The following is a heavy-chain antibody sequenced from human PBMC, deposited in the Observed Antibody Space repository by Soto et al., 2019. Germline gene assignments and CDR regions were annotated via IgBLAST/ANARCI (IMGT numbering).Heavy chain of an antibody. CDR2: IYYSENT. CDR1: GGSITGGSISSTSYY. Sequence: SETLSLTCTVSGGSITGGSISSTSYYWGWMRQPPGKGLEWIGYIYYSENTNYNTSHKRRVTISVDTSKNQYSLNLNYVTASDTAVYYCARDPGWFGDHPFDYWGQGTLVTVSS. J-gene: IGHJ4*02. V-gene: IGHV4-61*05. D-gene: IGHD3-10*01. CDR3: ARDPGWFGDHPFDY.